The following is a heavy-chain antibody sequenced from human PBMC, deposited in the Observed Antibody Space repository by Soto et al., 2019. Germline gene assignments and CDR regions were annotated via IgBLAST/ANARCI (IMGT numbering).Heavy chain of an antibody. Sequence: SSETLSLTCTGSCGAVRNGGYSWGWVRQHPGKGLEWIGYVYYTGSTYYNPSLKSRIIISVDRSTNQFSLNLSSVTAADTAVYYCARGILHCGGDCYFNYFDYWGQGTLVTVSS. D-gene: IGHD2-21*02. CDR3: ARGILHCGGDCYFNYFDY. CDR1: CGAVRNGGYS. J-gene: IGHJ4*02. CDR2: VYYTGST. V-gene: IGHV4-31*03.